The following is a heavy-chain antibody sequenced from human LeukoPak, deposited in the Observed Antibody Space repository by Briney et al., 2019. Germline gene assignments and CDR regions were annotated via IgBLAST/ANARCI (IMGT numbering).Heavy chain of an antibody. Sequence: PGGSLRLSCAASGFTFSGYAMIWVRQAPGKGLEWVSTISGNSGSRYYSDSVKGRFTISRDNSKNTVFLQMNSLRADDTAVYYCARVVGPFDIWGQGTIVIVSS. CDR3: ARVVGPFDI. J-gene: IGHJ3*02. D-gene: IGHD3-10*01. CDR2: ISGNSGSR. CDR1: GFTFSGYA. V-gene: IGHV3-23*01.